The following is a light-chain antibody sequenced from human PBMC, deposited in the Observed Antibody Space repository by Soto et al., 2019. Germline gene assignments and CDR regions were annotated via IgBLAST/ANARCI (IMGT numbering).Light chain of an antibody. CDR2: QDR. J-gene: IGLJ2*01. CDR3: QAWDSSSVV. V-gene: IGLV3-1*01. Sequence: SYELTQPPSVSVSPGGTVTITCSGDKLGDKYACWYQQKPGQPPVLVIYQDRKRPSGIPGRFSGSNSGNTATLTISGTQAMDEAEYYCQAWDSSSVVFGGGTKLTVL. CDR1: KLGDKY.